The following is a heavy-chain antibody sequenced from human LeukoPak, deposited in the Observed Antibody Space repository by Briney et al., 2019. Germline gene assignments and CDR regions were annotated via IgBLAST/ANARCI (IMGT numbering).Heavy chain of an antibody. J-gene: IGHJ3*02. CDR1: GFTFSSYG. D-gene: IGHD1-26*01. CDR2: IRYDGSNK. V-gene: IGHV3-30*02. CDR3: ATENRVGAYWSLAFDI. Sequence: GGSLRLSCAASGFTFSSYGMHWVRQAPGKGLEWVAFIRYDGSNKYYADSVKGRFTISRDNSKNTLYLQMNSLRAEDTAVYYCATENRVGAYWSLAFDIWGQGTMVTVSS.